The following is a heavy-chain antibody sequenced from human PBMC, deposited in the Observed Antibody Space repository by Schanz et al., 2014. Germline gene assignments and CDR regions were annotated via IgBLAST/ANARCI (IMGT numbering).Heavy chain of an antibody. J-gene: IGHJ6*02. V-gene: IGHV3-11*04. CDR3: ARGYSSSMDV. CDR1: GFTFRDYQ. CDR2: ITSGSAK. D-gene: IGHD6-6*01. Sequence: QVQLVESGGGLVKPGGSLRLSCTASGFTFRDYQMTWIRQAPGKGLEWVSYITSGSAKFYADSVKGRFTISRDNAKNSLYLQMNSLRAEDTAVYYCARGYSSSMDVWGQGTTVTVSS.